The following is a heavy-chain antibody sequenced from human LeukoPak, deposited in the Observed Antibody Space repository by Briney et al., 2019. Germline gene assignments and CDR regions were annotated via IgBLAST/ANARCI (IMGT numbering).Heavy chain of an antibody. J-gene: IGHJ5*02. Sequence: ASVKVSCKASGYTFTSYGISWVRQAPGQGLEWMGWISAYNGNTNYAQKLQGRVTMTTDTSTSTAYMELRRLRSDDTAVYYCASVYGDYEKGWFDPWGQGTLVTVSS. V-gene: IGHV1-18*01. D-gene: IGHD4-17*01. CDR3: ASVYGDYEKGWFDP. CDR2: ISAYNGNT. CDR1: GYTFTSYG.